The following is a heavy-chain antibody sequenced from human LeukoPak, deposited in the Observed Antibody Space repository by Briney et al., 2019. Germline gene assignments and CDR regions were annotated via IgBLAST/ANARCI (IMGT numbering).Heavy chain of an antibody. CDR3: ASGTTDIVVVPATLRNYYFDY. D-gene: IGHD2-2*01. Sequence: SVKVSCKASGYAFTRHYMHWVRQAPGQGLEWMGGIIPMFGTAKYAQKFQGRVTITADKSTSTAYMELSSLRSEDTAVYYCASGTTDIVVVPATLRNYYFDYWGQGTLVTVSS. J-gene: IGHJ4*02. CDR1: GYAFTRHY. CDR2: IIPMFGTA. V-gene: IGHV1-69*06.